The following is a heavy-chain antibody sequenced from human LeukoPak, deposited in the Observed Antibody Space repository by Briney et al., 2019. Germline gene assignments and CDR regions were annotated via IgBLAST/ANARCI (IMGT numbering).Heavy chain of an antibody. Sequence: SVKVSCKASGGTFSSHAISWVRQAPGQGLEWMGGIIPIFGTANYAQKFQGRVTITTDESTSTAYMELSSLRSEDTAVYYCAREHCSSTSCYQVYNWFDPWGQGTLVTVSS. V-gene: IGHV1-69*05. CDR1: GGTFSSHA. D-gene: IGHD2-2*01. CDR3: AREHCSSTSCYQVYNWFDP. CDR2: IIPIFGTA. J-gene: IGHJ5*02.